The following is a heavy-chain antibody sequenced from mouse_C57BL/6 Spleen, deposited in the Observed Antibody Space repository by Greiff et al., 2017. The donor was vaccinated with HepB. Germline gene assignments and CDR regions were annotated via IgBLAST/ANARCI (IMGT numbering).Heavy chain of an antibody. J-gene: IGHJ2*01. CDR3: TRLNYYGSSYGFDY. V-gene: IGHV5-9-1*02. CDR2: ISSGGDYI. Sequence: DVQLVESGEGLVKPGGSLKLSCAASGFTFSSYAMSWVRQTPEKRLEWVAYISSGGDYIYYADTVKGRFTISRDNARNTLYLQMSSLKSEDTAMYYCTRLNYYGSSYGFDYWGQGTTLTVSS. CDR1: GFTFSSYA. D-gene: IGHD1-1*01.